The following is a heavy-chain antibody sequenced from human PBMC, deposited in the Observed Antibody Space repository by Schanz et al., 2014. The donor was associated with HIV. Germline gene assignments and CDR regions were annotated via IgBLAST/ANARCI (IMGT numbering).Heavy chain of an antibody. J-gene: IGHJ5*01. D-gene: IGHD2-15*01. Sequence: QVQLVESGGGVVQPGRSLRLSCAASGFIFSSYGIHWVCQAPGKGLEWVAAIWHDGSKTSYADSVQGRFTISRDNIKKTVSLQMNSLRADDTAVYYCARGGGHCSDGSCYDWIDSWGQGTLVTVSS. V-gene: IGHV3-33*01. CDR2: IWHDGSKT. CDR3: ARGGGHCSDGSCYDWIDS. CDR1: GFIFSSYG.